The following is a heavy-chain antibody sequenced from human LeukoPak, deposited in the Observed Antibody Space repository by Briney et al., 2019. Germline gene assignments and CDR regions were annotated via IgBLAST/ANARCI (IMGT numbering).Heavy chain of an antibody. CDR2: ISSSSSYI. J-gene: IGHJ4*02. D-gene: IGHD3-22*01. CDR3: AREGYYDSSGYPTFDY. Sequence: GGSLRLSCAASGFTFSSYSMNWVRQAPGKELEWVSSISSSSSYIYYTDSVKGRFTISRDNAKNSLYLQMNSLRAEDTAVYYCAREGYYDSSGYPTFDYWGQGTLVTVSS. V-gene: IGHV3-21*01. CDR1: GFTFSSYS.